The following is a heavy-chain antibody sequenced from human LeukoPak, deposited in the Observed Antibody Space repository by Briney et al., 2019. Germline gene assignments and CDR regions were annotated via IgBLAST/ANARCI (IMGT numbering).Heavy chain of an antibody. D-gene: IGHD2-21*01. CDR2: IKQDGTSK. J-gene: IGHJ4*02. CDR1: GFTFSRSW. Sequence: GGSLRLSCAASGFTFSRSWMGWVRQAPGKGLEWVANIKQDGTSKHYVDSVMGRSTISRDNAENSVYLQMNSLSAGDTAVYYCARHGDYCFDLWGPGTRVTVSS. V-gene: IGHV3-7*02. CDR3: ARHGDYCFDL.